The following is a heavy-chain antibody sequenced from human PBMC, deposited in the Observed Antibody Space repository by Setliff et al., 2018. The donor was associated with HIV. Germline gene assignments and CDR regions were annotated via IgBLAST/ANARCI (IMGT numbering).Heavy chain of an antibody. Sequence: PSETLSLTCTVSGGSITSGTNYWNWIRQHPGKGLEWIGYIYYSGSTYYNPSLKSRITISVDTSKNQFSLTLNSVTAADTAVYYCARDEGVVAATETYYYNGLDVWGQGTTVTV. CDR3: ARDEGVVAATETYYYNGLDV. V-gene: IGHV4-31*03. J-gene: IGHJ6*02. D-gene: IGHD2-15*01. CDR2: IYYSGST. CDR1: GGSITSGTNY.